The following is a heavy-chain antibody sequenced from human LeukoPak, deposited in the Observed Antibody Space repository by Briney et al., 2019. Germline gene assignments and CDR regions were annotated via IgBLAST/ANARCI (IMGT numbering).Heavy chain of an antibody. CDR2: IYYSGST. Sequence: SETLSLTCTVSGGSISSYYWSWIRQPPGKGLEWIGYIYYSGSTNYNPSLKSRVTISVDTSKNQFSLKLSSVTAAYTAVYYCARRQPGYSSSWIDYWGQGTLVTVSS. D-gene: IGHD6-13*01. CDR3: ARRQPGYSSSWIDY. CDR1: GGSISSYY. J-gene: IGHJ4*02. V-gene: IGHV4-59*08.